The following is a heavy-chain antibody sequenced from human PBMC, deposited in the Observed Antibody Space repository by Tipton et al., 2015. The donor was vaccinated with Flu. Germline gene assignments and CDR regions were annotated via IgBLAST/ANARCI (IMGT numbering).Heavy chain of an antibody. D-gene: IGHD3-22*01. J-gene: IGHJ6*02. V-gene: IGHV3-7*01. Sequence: CAASGFTFSSYWMSWVRQAPGKGLEWVANIKQDGSEKYYVDSVKGRFTVSRDNAKNSLFLQMNSLRAEDTAVYYCARVQGGYYDSSGYYLGYYYYGMDVWGQGTTVTVSS. CDR3: ARVQGGYYDSSGYYLGYYYYGMDV. CDR1: GFTFSSYW. CDR2: IKQDGSEK.